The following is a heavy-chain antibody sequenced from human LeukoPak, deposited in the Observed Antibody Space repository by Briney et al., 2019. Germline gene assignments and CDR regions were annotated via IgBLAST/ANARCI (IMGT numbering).Heavy chain of an antibody. Sequence: GGSLRLSCAASGFTFSTYWMTWVRQAPGKGPEWVANIKEDGSATYYVDSVKGRFTISRDNAKKSLYLQMNSLRAEDTAVYYCAGGWGPYAFDIWGQGTMVTVSS. J-gene: IGHJ3*02. V-gene: IGHV3-7*04. CDR1: GFTFSTYW. D-gene: IGHD2-21*02. CDR3: AGGWGPYAFDI. CDR2: IKEDGSAT.